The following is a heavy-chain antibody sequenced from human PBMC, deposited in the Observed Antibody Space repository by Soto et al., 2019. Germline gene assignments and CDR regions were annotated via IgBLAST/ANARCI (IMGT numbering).Heavy chain of an antibody. CDR2: ISGGGDTT. Sequence: EVQLLESGGGLVQPGGSLRLSCAASGFTFNNYAMTWVRQAPGKGQEWVSAISGGGDTTSYADSVKGRFTVSREGSKNTLYLQMSSLRAEDTALYYYAKGRGGSGSLTPRVDFWGQGTLVTVSS. CDR1: GFTFNNYA. D-gene: IGHD3-10*01. V-gene: IGHV3-23*01. CDR3: AKGRGGSGSLTPRVDF. J-gene: IGHJ4*02.